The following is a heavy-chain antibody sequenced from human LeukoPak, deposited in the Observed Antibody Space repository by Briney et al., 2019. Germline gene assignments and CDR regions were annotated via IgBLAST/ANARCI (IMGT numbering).Heavy chain of an antibody. D-gene: IGHD3-22*01. J-gene: IGHJ3*02. V-gene: IGHV1-24*01. Sequence: ASVKVSCKVSGYTLTELSMHWGRQAPGKGLEWMGGFDPEDGETIYAQKFQGRVTMTEDTSTDTAYMELSSLRSEDTAVYYCATSVITTDAFDIWGQGTMVTVSS. CDR2: FDPEDGET. CDR1: GYTLTELS. CDR3: ATSVITTDAFDI.